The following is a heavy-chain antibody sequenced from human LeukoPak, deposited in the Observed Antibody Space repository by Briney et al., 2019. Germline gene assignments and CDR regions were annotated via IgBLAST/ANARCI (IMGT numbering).Heavy chain of an antibody. Sequence: PGGPLRLSCAASGFTFSIYAMSWVRQAPGKGLEWVSSISGTSGNTYYADSVKGRFTISRDNAKNSLYLQMNSLRAEDTAVYYCARDLTRYYYDSSGFDYWGQGTLVTVSS. CDR2: ISGTSGNT. V-gene: IGHV3-23*01. CDR3: ARDLTRYYYDSSGFDY. CDR1: GFTFSIYA. D-gene: IGHD3-22*01. J-gene: IGHJ4*02.